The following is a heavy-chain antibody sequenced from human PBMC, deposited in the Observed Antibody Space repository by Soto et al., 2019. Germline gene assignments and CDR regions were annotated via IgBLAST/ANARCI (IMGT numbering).Heavy chain of an antibody. CDR1: GSTFDDYA. Sequence: GGSLRLSCAASGSTFDDYAMHWVRQAPGKGLEWVSGISWNSGSIGYADSVKGRFTISGDNAKNSLYLQMNSLRAEDTALYYCAKDIAAADPYYFDYWGQGT. V-gene: IGHV3-9*01. CDR3: AKDIAAADPYYFDY. J-gene: IGHJ4*02. CDR2: ISWNSGSI. D-gene: IGHD6-13*01.